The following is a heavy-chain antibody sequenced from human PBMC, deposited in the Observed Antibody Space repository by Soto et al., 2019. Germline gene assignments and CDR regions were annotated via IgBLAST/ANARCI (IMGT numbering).Heavy chain of an antibody. Sequence: GGSLRLSCAASGFTFSLYPMNWVRQAPGKGLEWLSYISPSNSTIYYADSVKGRLTISRDNAKNSLDLQMNGLRDDDTAVYYCARVGRGFCSSTRCYTDGFDLWGQGTMVTVSS. CDR2: ISPSNSTI. CDR3: ARVGRGFCSSTRCYTDGFDL. CDR1: GFTFSLYP. D-gene: IGHD2-2*01. V-gene: IGHV3-48*02. J-gene: IGHJ3*01.